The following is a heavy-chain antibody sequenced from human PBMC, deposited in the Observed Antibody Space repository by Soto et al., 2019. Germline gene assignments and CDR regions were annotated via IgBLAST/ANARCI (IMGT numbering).Heavy chain of an antibody. CDR1: GFTFSSYA. J-gene: IGHJ4*02. V-gene: IGHV3-30*18. CDR2: ISFDGNNI. CDR3: AKNTHYADTSGYYPFYY. D-gene: IGHD3-22*01. Sequence: PGGSLRLSCAASGFTFSSYAMHWVRQAPGKGLEWVALISFDGNNIYFSDSLKGRFTISRDDSENTMYLQMNSLRAEDTAGYYCAKNTHYADTSGYYPFYYWGQGTLVTVSS.